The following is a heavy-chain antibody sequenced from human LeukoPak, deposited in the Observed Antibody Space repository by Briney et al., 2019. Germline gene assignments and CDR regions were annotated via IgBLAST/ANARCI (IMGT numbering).Heavy chain of an antibody. CDR1: GGSISSHY. CDR3: ARAAYSSSWYHYYYYYMDV. Sequence: PSETLSLTCTVSGGSISSHYWSWIRQPPGKGLERIGYIYYSGSTNYNPSLKSRVTISVDTSKNQFSLKLSSVTAADTAVYYCARAAYSSSWYHYYYYYMDVWGKGTTVTVSS. V-gene: IGHV4-59*11. J-gene: IGHJ6*03. D-gene: IGHD6-13*01. CDR2: IYYSGST.